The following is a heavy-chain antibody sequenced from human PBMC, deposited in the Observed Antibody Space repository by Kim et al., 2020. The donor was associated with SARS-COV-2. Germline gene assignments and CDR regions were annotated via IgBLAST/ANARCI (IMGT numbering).Heavy chain of an antibody. J-gene: IGHJ6*02. D-gene: IGHD2-15*01. CDR3: ARDRAVVVVAATPQQYYGMDV. CDR1: GFTFSSYG. CDR2: ISYDGSNK. V-gene: IGHV3-33*05. Sequence: GGSLRLSCAASGFTFSSYGMHWVRQAPGKGLEWVAVISYDGSNKYYADSVKGRFTISRDNSKNTLYLQMNSLRAEDTAVYYCARDRAVVVVAATPQQYYGMDVWGQGTTVTVSS.